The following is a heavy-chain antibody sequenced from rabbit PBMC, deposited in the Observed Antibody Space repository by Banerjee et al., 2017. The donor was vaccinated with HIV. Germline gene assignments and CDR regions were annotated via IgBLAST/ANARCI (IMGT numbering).Heavy chain of an antibody. CDR1: GFSFSSSYY. CDR3: ARAYASSSGYYTQTIYYGMDL. D-gene: IGHD1-1*01. V-gene: IGHV1S40*01. CDR2: IYAGSSGST. Sequence: QSLEESGGDLVKPGASLTLTCTASGFSFSSSYYMCWVRQAPGKGLEWIACIYAGSSGSTYYASWAKGRFTISKTSSTTVTLQMTSLTAADTATYFCARAYASSSGYYTQTIYYGMDLWGPGTLVTVS. J-gene: IGHJ6*01.